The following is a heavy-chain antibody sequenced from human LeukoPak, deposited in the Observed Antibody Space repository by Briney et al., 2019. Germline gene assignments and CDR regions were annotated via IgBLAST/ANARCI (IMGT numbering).Heavy chain of an antibody. Sequence: GGSLRLSCAASGFTFSSYNMNWVRQAPGKGLEWVSSISSSGSTIYYADSVKGRFTISRDNAENSLYLQMNSLRAEDTAVYYCAELGITMIGGVWGKGTTVTISS. D-gene: IGHD3-10*02. CDR3: AELGITMIGGV. J-gene: IGHJ6*04. CDR2: ISSSGSTI. V-gene: IGHV3-48*03. CDR1: GFTFSSYN.